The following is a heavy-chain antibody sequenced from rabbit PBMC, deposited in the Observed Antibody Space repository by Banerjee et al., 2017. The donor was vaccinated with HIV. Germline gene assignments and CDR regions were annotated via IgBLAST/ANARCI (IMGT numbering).Heavy chain of an antibody. V-gene: IGHV1S40*01. CDR1: GFSFSSSYH. CDR2: IWTTSSST. J-gene: IGHJ4*01. CDR3: ARDAGTYPYHFKL. D-gene: IGHD4-2*01. Sequence: QSLEESGGGLVQPEGSLTLTCTASGFSFSSSYHMCWVRQAPGKGLEWIACIWTTSSSTYFASWAKGRFTISKTSSTTVTLQMTRLTAADTATYFCARDAGTYPYHFKLWGQGTLVTVS.